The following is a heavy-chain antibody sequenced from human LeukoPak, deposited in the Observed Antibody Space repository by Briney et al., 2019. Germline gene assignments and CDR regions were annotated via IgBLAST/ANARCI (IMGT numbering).Heavy chain of an antibody. Sequence: ASVKVSCKASGYTFTSYGISWVRQAPGQGREWMGWISAYNGNTNYAQKPQGRVTMTTDTSTSTAYMELRSLRSDDTAVYYCARAVTMVRGVPDPSYYYYGMDVWGQGTTVTVSS. J-gene: IGHJ6*02. CDR2: ISAYNGNT. V-gene: IGHV1-18*01. D-gene: IGHD3-10*01. CDR3: ARAVTMVRGVPDPSYYYYGMDV. CDR1: GYTFTSYG.